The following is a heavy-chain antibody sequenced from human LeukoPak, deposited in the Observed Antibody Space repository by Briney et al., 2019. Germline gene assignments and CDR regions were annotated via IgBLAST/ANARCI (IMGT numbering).Heavy chain of an antibody. Sequence: AASVKVSCKASGYTFTRYYMHWVRQAPGQGLEWMGWINPNSGGTNYAQKFQGRVTMTRDTSISTAYMELSRLRSDDTAVYYCARVYDSSGYYHLDYWGQGTLVTVSS. CDR2: INPNSGGT. J-gene: IGHJ4*02. CDR1: GYTFTRYY. D-gene: IGHD3-22*01. V-gene: IGHV1-2*02. CDR3: ARVYDSSGYYHLDY.